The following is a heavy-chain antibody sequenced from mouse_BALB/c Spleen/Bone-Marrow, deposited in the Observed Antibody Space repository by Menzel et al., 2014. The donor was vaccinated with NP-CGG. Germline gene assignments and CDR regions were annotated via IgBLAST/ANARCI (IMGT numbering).Heavy chain of an antibody. CDR1: GHTFTDHW. CDR2: IDISDSYT. CDR3: ARGGANVDY. J-gene: IGHJ2*01. Sequence: VKLQESGAELVMPGASVKMSCKASGHTFTDHWMHWVKQRPGQGLEWIGAIDISDSYTTYNQKFKGKATLTVDESSSTAYMQLSRLTSGDSAVYYCARGGANVDYWGQGTTLTVSS. V-gene: IGHV1-69*01.